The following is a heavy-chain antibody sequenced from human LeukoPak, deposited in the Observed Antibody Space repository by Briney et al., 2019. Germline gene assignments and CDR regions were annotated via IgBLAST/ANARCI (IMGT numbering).Heavy chain of an antibody. CDR3: APRSAYGSFDC. V-gene: IGHV3-7*03. CDR1: GFPFNAYW. J-gene: IGHJ4*02. CDR2: IRQDGDTK. Sequence: GGSLRLSCAASGFPFNAYWMTWVRQAPGKGLEWVANIRQDGDTKYYVDSVKGRFTISRDNAMNSLHLQMNSLRAEDTAVYYCAPRSAYGSFDCWGQGALVTVSS. D-gene: IGHD5-12*01.